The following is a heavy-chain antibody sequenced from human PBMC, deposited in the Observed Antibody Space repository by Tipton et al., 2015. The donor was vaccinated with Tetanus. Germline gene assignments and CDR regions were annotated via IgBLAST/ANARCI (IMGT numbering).Heavy chain of an antibody. CDR2: IYDSGST. Sequence: TLSLTCAVSGGSISSGDYSWSWIRQPPGKGLEWIGYIYDSGSTYYNPSLKSRVTISEDRSKNQISLKLSSVTAADTAVYYCARTWGVWVTSIDAFDIWGQGTKVAVSS. CDR1: GGSISSGDYS. V-gene: IGHV4-30-2*01. CDR3: ARTWGVWVTSIDAFDI. D-gene: IGHD3-16*01. J-gene: IGHJ3*02.